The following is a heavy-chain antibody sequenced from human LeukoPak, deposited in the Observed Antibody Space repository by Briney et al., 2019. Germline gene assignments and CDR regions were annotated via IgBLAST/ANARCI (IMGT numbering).Heavy chain of an antibody. J-gene: IGHJ3*01. CDR3: ARSSYSSSSSV. D-gene: IGHD6-6*01. V-gene: IGHV3-7*03. CDR1: GFPFSSYW. Sequence: GGSLRLSCVASGFPFSSYWMTWVRQAPGKGLEWVANIKQDGSKKSYVDSVKGRFTISRDNAKNSLYLQINSLRAEDTAVYYCARSSYSSSSSVWGQGTMVTVSS. CDR2: IKQDGSKK.